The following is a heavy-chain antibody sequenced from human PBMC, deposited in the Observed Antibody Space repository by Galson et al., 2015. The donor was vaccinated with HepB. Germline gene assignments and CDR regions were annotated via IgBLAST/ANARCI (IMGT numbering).Heavy chain of an antibody. J-gene: IGHJ1*01. CDR2: ISYDGSNK. Sequence: SLRLSCAASGFTFSSYAMHWVRQAPGKGLEWVAVISYDGSNKFYADSVKGRFTISRDNSKNTLYLQVNSLRAEDTAVYYCARDGAFCGDDCYKYFQHWGQGTLVAVSS. V-gene: IGHV3-30-3*01. D-gene: IGHD2-21*01. CDR3: ARDGAFCGDDCYKYFQH. CDR1: GFTFSSYA.